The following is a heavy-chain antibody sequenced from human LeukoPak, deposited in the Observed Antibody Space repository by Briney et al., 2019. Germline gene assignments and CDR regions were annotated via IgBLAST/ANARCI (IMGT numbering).Heavy chain of an antibody. D-gene: IGHD1-26*01. CDR2: ISADNVNT. J-gene: IGHJ3*02. V-gene: IGHV1-18*01. Sequence: ASVKVSCKASGHTFTSYGINWVRQAPGQGLEWIGWISADNVNTNYAQKYQGRVTMTTDTSTSTAYMELRSLSSDDTAVYYCARDRANSGSYWRPSDAFDIWGQGTMVTVSS. CDR3: ARDRANSGSYWRPSDAFDI. CDR1: GHTFTSYG.